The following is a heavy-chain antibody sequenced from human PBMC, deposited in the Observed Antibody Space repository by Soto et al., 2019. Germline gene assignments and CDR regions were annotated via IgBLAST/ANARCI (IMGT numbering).Heavy chain of an antibody. CDR3: TKGQWMIVWAHFDN. V-gene: IGHV3-9*01. Sequence: EVQLVESGGGLVQPGRSLRLSCAASGFTFDGVAMHWVRQVPGRGLEWVSSIGRNSGALAYADSVKGRFSISRDEARKTVYLQMTSLRHEDTGLYCCTKGQWMIVWAHFDNWSQGTLVSVSS. J-gene: IGHJ4*02. CDR1: GFTFDGVA. D-gene: IGHD3-16*01. CDR2: IGRNSGAL.